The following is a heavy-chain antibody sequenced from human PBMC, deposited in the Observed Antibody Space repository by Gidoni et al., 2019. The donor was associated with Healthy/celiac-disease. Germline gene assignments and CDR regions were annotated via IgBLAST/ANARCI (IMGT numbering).Heavy chain of an antibody. CDR3: ARPKLELLGWFDP. CDR1: GYPFTSYA. CDR2: INAGNGNT. J-gene: IGHJ5*02. Sequence: QVQLVQSGAEVKKPGASVKVSCKASGYPFTSYAMHWVRQAPGQRLEWMGWINAGNGNTKYSQKFQGRVTITRDTSASTAYMELSSLRSEDTAVYYCARPKLELLGWFDPWGQGTLVTVSS. V-gene: IGHV1-3*01. D-gene: IGHD1-7*01.